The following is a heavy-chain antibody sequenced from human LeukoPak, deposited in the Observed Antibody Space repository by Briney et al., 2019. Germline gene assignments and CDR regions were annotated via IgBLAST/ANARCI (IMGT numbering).Heavy chain of an antibody. J-gene: IGHJ4*02. Sequence: PSETLSLTCSVSGGSISSYYWSWIRQPPGKGLEWIGYIYYSGSTNYNPSLKSRVTISVDTSKNQFSLKLSSATAADTAVYYCARSPYYDSSGYLPRAYYFDYWGQGTLVTVSS. V-gene: IGHV4-59*01. CDR1: GGSISSYY. CDR2: IYYSGST. D-gene: IGHD3-22*01. CDR3: ARSPYYDSSGYLPRAYYFDY.